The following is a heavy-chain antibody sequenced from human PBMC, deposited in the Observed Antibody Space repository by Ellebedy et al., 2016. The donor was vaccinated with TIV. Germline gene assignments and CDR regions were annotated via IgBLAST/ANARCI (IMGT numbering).Heavy chain of an antibody. Sequence: GESLKISCAASGFTFSSYGMHWVRQAPGKGLEWVAVISYDGSNKYYADSVKGRFTISRDNSKNTLYLQMNSLRAEDTSVYYCARDPSKGGTTNWFDPWGQGTLVTVSS. J-gene: IGHJ5*02. V-gene: IGHV3-30*03. CDR2: ISYDGSNK. CDR1: GFTFSSYG. D-gene: IGHD1-7*01. CDR3: ARDPSKGGTTNWFDP.